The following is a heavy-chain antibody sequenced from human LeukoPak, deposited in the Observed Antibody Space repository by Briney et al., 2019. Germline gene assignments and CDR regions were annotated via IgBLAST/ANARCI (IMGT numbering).Heavy chain of an antibody. CDR1: GYSFYGWW. CDR3: ARTAMGGFFDY. CDR2: INAGNGNT. Sequence: GESLKISCKGSGYSFYGWWIGWVRQMPGKGLEWMGWINAGNGNTKYSQKFQGRVTITRDTSASTAYMELSSLRSEDTAVYYCARTAMGGFFDYWGQGTLVTVSS. J-gene: IGHJ4*02. D-gene: IGHD5-18*01. V-gene: IGHV1/OR15-3*02.